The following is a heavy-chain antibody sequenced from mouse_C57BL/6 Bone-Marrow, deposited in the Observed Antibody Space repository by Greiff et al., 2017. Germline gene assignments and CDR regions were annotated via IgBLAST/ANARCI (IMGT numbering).Heavy chain of an antibody. Sequence: EVNVVESGGGLVKPGGSLKLSCAASGFTFSSYAMSWVRQTPEKRLEWVATISDGGSYTYYPDNVKGRFTISRDNAKNNLYLQMSHLKAEDTAMYYCARGPYYYGSTPFAYWGQGTLVTVSA. CDR2: ISDGGSYT. D-gene: IGHD1-1*01. CDR3: ARGPYYYGSTPFAY. J-gene: IGHJ3*01. V-gene: IGHV5-4*03. CDR1: GFTFSSYA.